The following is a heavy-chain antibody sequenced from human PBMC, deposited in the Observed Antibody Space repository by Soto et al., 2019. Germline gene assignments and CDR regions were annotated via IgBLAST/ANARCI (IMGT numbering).Heavy chain of an antibody. CDR1: GFTFSNYA. V-gene: IGHV3-23*01. J-gene: IGHJ6*02. CDR2: ISGSGGGT. Sequence: VQLLESGGGLAQPGGSLRLSCAASGFTFSNYAMNWVRQAPGKGLEWVSTISGSGGGTYYADTVKGRLTISRDNSKNTLKMQMNSLRAEERAVYYCAKDIVVVTAMQYYYGMDVWGQGTTVTVSS. CDR3: AKDIVVVTAMQYYYGMDV. D-gene: IGHD2-21*02.